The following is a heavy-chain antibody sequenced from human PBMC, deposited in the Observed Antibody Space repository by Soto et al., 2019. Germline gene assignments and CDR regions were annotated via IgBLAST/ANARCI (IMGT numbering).Heavy chain of an antibody. CDR2: IYPGDSDT. J-gene: IGHJ3*01. V-gene: IGHV5-51*01. Sequence: GESLKFSCKGSGYSFAGYWIGWVRQMPGKGLDWMGVIYPGDSDTRYSPSFHGQVTISADKSISTAYLQWSSLKASDTAMYFCARLPGVRGVFDGFNVWGQGTMVTVSS. D-gene: IGHD3-10*01. CDR3: ARLPGVRGVFDGFNV. CDR1: GYSFAGYW.